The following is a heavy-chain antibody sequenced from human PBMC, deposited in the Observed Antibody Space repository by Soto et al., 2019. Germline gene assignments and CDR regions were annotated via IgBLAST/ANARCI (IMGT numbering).Heavy chain of an antibody. Sequence: EVQLVESGGGLVQPGGSLRLSCVASGFTVTDIYMNWVRQAPGKGLEWVSVIDKDFTDYADFVRGRFSVSTDTSKNALYLQLDNLRAEDTAVYYCAREPRYCSGGSCSIMGDAFDIWGQGAMVTVSS. V-gene: IGHV3-66*01. D-gene: IGHD2-15*01. CDR3: AREPRYCSGGSCSIMGDAFDI. CDR1: GFTVTDIY. J-gene: IGHJ3*02. CDR2: IDKDFT.